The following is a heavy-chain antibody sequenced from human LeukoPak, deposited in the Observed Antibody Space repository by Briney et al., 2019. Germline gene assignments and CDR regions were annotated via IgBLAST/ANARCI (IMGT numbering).Heavy chain of an antibody. V-gene: IGHV1-46*01. CDR3: ARGQETGMALLID. J-gene: IGHJ4*02. Sequence: GASVKVSCKASGYTFTGYYMHWVRQAPGQGLEWMGVINPSAGGTSYARKFQGRVTMTRDTSTSTVYMELSSLRSEDTAVYYCARGQETGMALLIDWGRGTLVTVSS. D-gene: IGHD5-24*01. CDR2: INPSAGGT. CDR1: GYTFTGYY.